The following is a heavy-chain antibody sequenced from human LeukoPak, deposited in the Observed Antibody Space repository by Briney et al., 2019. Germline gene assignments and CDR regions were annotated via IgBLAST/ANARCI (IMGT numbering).Heavy chain of an antibody. V-gene: IGHV3-30*04. J-gene: IGHJ5*02. Sequence: HPGGSLRLSCAASRFTFRNYAMHWVRQAPGKGLEWVAVISSDGTNKDYADSVKGRFSISRDNSKNTLYLQMNRLRADDTAVYYCARDRSQEFDPWGQGTLVTVSS. CDR1: RFTFRNYA. D-gene: IGHD3-10*01. CDR3: ARDRSQEFDP. CDR2: ISSDGTNK.